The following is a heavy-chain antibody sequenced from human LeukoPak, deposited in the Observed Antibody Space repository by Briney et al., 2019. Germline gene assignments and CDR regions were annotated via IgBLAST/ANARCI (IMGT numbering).Heavy chain of an antibody. CDR1: GGSISSYY. CDR2: IYTSGST. J-gene: IGHJ6*03. Sequence: PSETLSLTCTVSGGSISSYYWSWIRQPAGKGLEWIGRIYTSGSTNYNPSLKSRVTMSVDTSKNQFSLKLSSVTAADTAVYYCARLLIGEDCRSTSCFWGDYYYMDVWGKGTTVTVSS. V-gene: IGHV4-4*07. CDR3: ARLLIGEDCRSTSCFWGDYYYMDV. D-gene: IGHD2-2*01.